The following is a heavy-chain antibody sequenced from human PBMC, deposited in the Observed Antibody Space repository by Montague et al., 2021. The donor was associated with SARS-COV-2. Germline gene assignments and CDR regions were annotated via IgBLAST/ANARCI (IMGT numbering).Heavy chain of an antibody. CDR3: AREQQWLGAVYYYYGMDV. V-gene: IGHV6-1*01. Sequence: CAISGDSVVKIRRRSEEHTPELQSHSYFVCRPYLKTKKYNDYALSVKSRITINPDTSKNQFSLQLNSVTPEDTAVYYCAREQQWLGAVYYYYGMDVWGQGTTVTVSS. D-gene: IGHD6-19*01. J-gene: IGHJ6*02. CDR1: GDSVVKIRRR. CDR2: PYLKTKKYN.